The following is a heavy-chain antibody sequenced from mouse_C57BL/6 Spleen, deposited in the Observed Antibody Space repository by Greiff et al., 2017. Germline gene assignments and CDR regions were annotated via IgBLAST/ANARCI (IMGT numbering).Heavy chain of an antibody. J-gene: IGHJ2*01. CDR3: ARDGGYYYGSSYGY. V-gene: IGHV3-6*01. D-gene: IGHD1-1*01. CDR1: GYSITSGYY. Sequence: EVQLQESGPGLVKPSQSLSLTCSVTGYSITSGYYWNWIRQFPGNKLEWMGYISYDGSNNYNPSLKNRISITRDTSKNQFFLKLNSVTTEDTATYYCARDGGYYYGSSYGYWGQGTTLTVFS. CDR2: ISYDGSN.